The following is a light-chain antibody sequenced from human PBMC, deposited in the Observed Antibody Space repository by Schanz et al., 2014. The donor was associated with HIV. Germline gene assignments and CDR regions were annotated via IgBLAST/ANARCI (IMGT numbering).Light chain of an antibody. Sequence: EIVLTQSPGTLSLSPGDRATLSCRASQSVTSNYLAWYQQKPGQAPRLLIFAASSGAPGIPDRFSGSGSGTDFTLTISRLEPEDFAVYYCQQYGTSYTFGQGTKLEIK. V-gene: IGKV3-20*01. CDR2: AAS. CDR1: QSVTSNY. J-gene: IGKJ2*01. CDR3: QQYGTSYT.